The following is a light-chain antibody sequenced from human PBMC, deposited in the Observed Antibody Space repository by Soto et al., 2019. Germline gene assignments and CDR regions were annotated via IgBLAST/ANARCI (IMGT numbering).Light chain of an antibody. CDR1: SSDVGGYNY. CDR2: EVS. CDR3: SSYTSSSTLSVV. J-gene: IGLJ2*01. Sequence: QSALTQPASVSGSPGQSITISCTGTSSDVGGYNYVSWYQQHPGKAPKLMIYEVSNRPSGVSNSFSGSKSGNTASLTISGLQAEDEADYYCSSYTSSSTLSVVFGGGTKVTVL. V-gene: IGLV2-14*01.